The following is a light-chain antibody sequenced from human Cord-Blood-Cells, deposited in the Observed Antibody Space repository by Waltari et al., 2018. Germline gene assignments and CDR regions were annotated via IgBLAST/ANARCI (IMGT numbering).Light chain of an antibody. J-gene: IGKJ1*01. Sequence: EIVLTPSPATLSLSPGERATLSCRASLSVSSYLAWYQQKPCQPPRLLIYDASNRATGIPARFSGSGSVTDFTLTISSLEPEDFAVYYCQQLSSWTFGQGTKVEIK. CDR1: LSVSSY. CDR2: DAS. V-gene: IGKV3-11*01. CDR3: QQLSSWT.